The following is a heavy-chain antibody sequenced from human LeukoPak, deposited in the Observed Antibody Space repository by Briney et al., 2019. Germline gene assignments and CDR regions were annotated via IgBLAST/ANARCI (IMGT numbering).Heavy chain of an antibody. CDR2: ISWNSGSI. J-gene: IGHJ4*02. CDR1: GFTFDDYA. V-gene: IGHV3-9*01. D-gene: IGHD6-19*01. Sequence: SGGSLRLSCAASGFTFDDYAMHWVRQAPGKGLEWVSGISWNSGSIGYADSVKGRFNISRDNAKNSLYVQMNSLRAEDTALYYCAKDRSVAGGIFDYWGQGTLVTVSS. CDR3: AKDRSVAGGIFDY.